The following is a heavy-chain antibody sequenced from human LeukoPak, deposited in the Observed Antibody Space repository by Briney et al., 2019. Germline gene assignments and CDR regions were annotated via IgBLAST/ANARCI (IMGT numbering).Heavy chain of an antibody. Sequence: SETLSLTCSVSGDSFTSTYWSWIRQPPGKGLEWIAYGHHSESSNYNPSFRSRVIIPVDTSRNQFSLRLSSVTAADTAVYHCARGVPVAGLDFWGQGTLVTVSS. J-gene: IGHJ4*02. CDR2: GHHSESS. CDR3: ARGVPVAGLDF. CDR1: GDSFTSTY. V-gene: IGHV4-59*12. D-gene: IGHD6-19*01.